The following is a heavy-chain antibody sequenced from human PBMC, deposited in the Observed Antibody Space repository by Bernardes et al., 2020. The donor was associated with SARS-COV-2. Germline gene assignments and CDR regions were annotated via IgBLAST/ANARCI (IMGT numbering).Heavy chain of an antibody. D-gene: IGHD3-3*01. CDR1: GFAVSSNY. CDR2: IYSGGNT. J-gene: IGHJ4*02. Sequence: GGSLRLSCVASGFAVSSNYVTWVRQAPGKGLEWVSVIYSGGNTYYVNSVKGRFTISRDYSKNIVYLQMNSLRAEDTAVYYCAKKSGYYTRESLDYWGQGTLVTVSS. V-gene: IGHV3-53*01. CDR3: AKKSGYYTRESLDY.